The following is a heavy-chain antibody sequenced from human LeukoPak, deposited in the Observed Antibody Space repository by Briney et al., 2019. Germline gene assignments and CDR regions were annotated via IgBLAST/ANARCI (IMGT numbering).Heavy chain of an antibody. V-gene: IGHV3-30*02. CDR3: ASGRGQILTGLIDS. D-gene: IGHD3-9*01. Sequence: PGGSLRLSCAASGFTFRSYGMHWVRQAPGKGLEWVAFIRYDGSNKYYADSLKGRFTISRDSSKNTLYLQMNTLSVDDTAVYYCASGRGQILTGLIDSWGQGTLVTVSS. J-gene: IGHJ4*02. CDR1: GFTFRSYG. CDR2: IRYDGSNK.